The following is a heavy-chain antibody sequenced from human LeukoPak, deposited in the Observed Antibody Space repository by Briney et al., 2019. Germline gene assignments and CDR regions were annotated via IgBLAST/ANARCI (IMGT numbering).Heavy chain of an antibody. Sequence: GASVKVSCKASRYTFTSYYIHWLRLAPGQGLEWMGIINPSDGSTRYAQKLEGRVTMTRDMSTSTVYMELSSLRSEDTAMYYCARVRDGYNDAFDIWGQGTMVIVSS. CDR1: RYTFTSYY. CDR3: ARVRDGYNDAFDI. CDR2: INPSDGST. D-gene: IGHD5-24*01. V-gene: IGHV1-46*01. J-gene: IGHJ3*02.